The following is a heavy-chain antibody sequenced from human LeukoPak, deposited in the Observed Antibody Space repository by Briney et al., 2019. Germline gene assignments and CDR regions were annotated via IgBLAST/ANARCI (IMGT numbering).Heavy chain of an antibody. Sequence: GTLRLSCAASGFTFSSYGMSWIRQPPGKGLEWIGSIYYSGSTYYNPSLKSRVTISVDTSKNQFSLKLSSVTAADTAVYYCARRDLGVRYGTFDYWGQGTLVTVSS. V-gene: IGHV4-39*01. CDR2: IYYSGST. CDR3: ARRDLGVRYGTFDY. J-gene: IGHJ4*02. D-gene: IGHD1-14*01. CDR1: GFTFSSYG.